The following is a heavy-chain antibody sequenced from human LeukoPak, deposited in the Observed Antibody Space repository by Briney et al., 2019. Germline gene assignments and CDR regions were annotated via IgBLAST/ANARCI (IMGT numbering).Heavy chain of an antibody. D-gene: IGHD3-10*01. V-gene: IGHV3-66*01. Sequence: GGSLRLSCAASGFTFSSYAMSWVRQAPGKGLEWVSVIYSGGSTYYADSVKGRFTISRDNSKNTLYLQMNSLRAEDTAVYYCAKDLGGVSDYWGQGTLVTVSS. J-gene: IGHJ4*02. CDR3: AKDLGGVSDY. CDR2: IYSGGST. CDR1: GFTFSSYA.